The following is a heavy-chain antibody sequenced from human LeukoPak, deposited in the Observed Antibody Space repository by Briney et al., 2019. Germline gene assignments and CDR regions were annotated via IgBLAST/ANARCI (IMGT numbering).Heavy chain of an antibody. J-gene: IGHJ5*02. CDR1: GFTFSSYY. Sequence: PGGSLRLSCAASGFTFSSYYMHWVRQAPGKGLVWVSRIKSDGSVTGYADSVKGRFAISRDNAKNTMYLQMNGLRAEDTAVYYCARDWIDRGTFDPWGQGTLVTVSS. CDR3: ARDWIDRGTFDP. V-gene: IGHV3-74*01. CDR2: IKSDGSVT. D-gene: IGHD2-2*03.